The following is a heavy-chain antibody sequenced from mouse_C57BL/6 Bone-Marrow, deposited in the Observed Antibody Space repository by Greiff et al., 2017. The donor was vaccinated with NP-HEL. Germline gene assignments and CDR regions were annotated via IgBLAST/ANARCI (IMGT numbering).Heavy chain of an antibody. V-gene: IGHV1-80*01. CDR2: IYPGDGDT. D-gene: IGHD1-1*02. Sequence: VQLQQSGAELVKPGASVKISCKAPAYAFSSYWRNWVKQRPGKGLEWIGQIYPGDGDTNYNGKFKGKATLTADKSSSTAYMQLSSLTSEDSAVYFCARGGRGFAYWGQGTLVTVSA. CDR3: ARGGRGFAY. J-gene: IGHJ3*01. CDR1: AYAFSSYW.